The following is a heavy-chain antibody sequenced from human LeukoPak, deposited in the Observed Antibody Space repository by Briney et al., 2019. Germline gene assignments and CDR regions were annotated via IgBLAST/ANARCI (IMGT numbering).Heavy chain of an antibody. CDR3: ARGSGTTTRQAFDI. D-gene: IGHD1-7*01. CDR2: VYTSGST. Sequence: PSETLSLTCTVSGGSISNSFWSWVRQPAGKGLEWIGRVYTSGSTNCNPSLESRVTMLVDTSKNQFSLKLNSVTAADTAVYYCARGSGTTTRQAFDIWGQGTMVIGYS. CDR1: GGSISNSF. V-gene: IGHV4-4*07. J-gene: IGHJ3*02.